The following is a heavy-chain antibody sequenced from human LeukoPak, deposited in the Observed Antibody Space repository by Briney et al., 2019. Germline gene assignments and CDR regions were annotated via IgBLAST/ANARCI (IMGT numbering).Heavy chain of an antibody. CDR3: ARDDDY. V-gene: IGHV3-66*01. CDR1: GFTVSSNY. Sequence: PGGSLRLSCAASGFTVSSNYMSWVRQAPGKGLEWVSVIYSSGGTYYADYAKGRFTIPRDNSKNTLKLQMNSLKAGDTAVYYCARDDDYWGPGKLVTVSS. J-gene: IGHJ4*02. CDR2: IYSSGGT.